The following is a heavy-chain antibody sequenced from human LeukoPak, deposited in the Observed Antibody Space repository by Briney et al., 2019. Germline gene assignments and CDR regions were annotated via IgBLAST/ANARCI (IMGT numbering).Heavy chain of an antibody. V-gene: IGHV4-39*01. D-gene: IGHD1-26*01. J-gene: IGHJ1*01. CDR1: GGSISSSSYY. Sequence: PSETLALTCTVSGGSISSSSYYWGWIRQPPGKGLEWIGSINYSGSTYYNPSLRSRVTISVDTSKNQFFLKLTSVTAADTAVYYCARPLVGATGWEYFQHWDEGSLVTVSS. CDR2: INYSGST. CDR3: ARPLVGATGWEYFQH.